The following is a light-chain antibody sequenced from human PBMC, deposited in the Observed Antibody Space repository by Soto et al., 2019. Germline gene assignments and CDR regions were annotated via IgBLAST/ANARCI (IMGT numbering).Light chain of an antibody. J-gene: IGKJ1*01. CDR1: QSVSSSY. Sequence: EIVMTQSPATLSVSPGERATLSXRASQSVSSSYLAWYQQKPGQAPRXXIYGASSRATGFPARFSGSGSGTDFTLTISSLQSEDFAVYYCQQYNNWPWTFGQGTKVDIK. CDR3: QQYNNWPWT. CDR2: GAS. V-gene: IGKV3-15*01.